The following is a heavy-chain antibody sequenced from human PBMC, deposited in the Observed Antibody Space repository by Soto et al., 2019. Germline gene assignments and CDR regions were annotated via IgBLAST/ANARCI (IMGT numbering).Heavy chain of an antibody. CDR1: GFSFISYG. CDR2: ISYDGSNQ. V-gene: IGHV3-30*18. CDR3: AKGGLYGDYTDS. J-gene: IGHJ4*02. D-gene: IGHD3-16*01. Sequence: GGSLRLSCAASGFSFISYGMHWVRQAPGKGLEWVAIISYDGSNQYYGDSVKGRFTISRDNFKNAVYLQMGSLEAEDTAVYYCAKGGLYGDYTDSWGQGTLVTV.